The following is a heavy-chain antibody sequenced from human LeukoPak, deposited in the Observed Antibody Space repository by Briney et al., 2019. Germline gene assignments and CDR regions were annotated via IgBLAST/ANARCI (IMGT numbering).Heavy chain of an antibody. Sequence: ASVKVSCKASEYTFTGYYIHWVRQAPGQGLEWMGWIDPNTGDSNYVQKFQGRVTMTRDTSISTAYMELSRLRSDDTAVYYCARGEGDYWGQGTLVTVSS. V-gene: IGHV1-2*02. D-gene: IGHD1-26*01. CDR1: EYTFTGYY. CDR2: IDPNTGDS. J-gene: IGHJ4*02. CDR3: ARGEGDY.